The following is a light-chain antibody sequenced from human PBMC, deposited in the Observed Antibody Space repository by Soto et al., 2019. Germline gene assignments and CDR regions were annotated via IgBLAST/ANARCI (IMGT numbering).Light chain of an antibody. Sequence: QSALTQPPSASGSPGQSVTISCTGTSSDVGGYNYVSWYRQHPGKAPQLIIYDVNKRPSGVPDRCSGSKSGNTASLTVSGLQAEDEADYFCNSYGGTNNYVVFGGGTKLTVL. CDR1: SSDVGGYNY. V-gene: IGLV2-8*01. CDR2: DVN. J-gene: IGLJ2*01. CDR3: NSYGGTNNYVV.